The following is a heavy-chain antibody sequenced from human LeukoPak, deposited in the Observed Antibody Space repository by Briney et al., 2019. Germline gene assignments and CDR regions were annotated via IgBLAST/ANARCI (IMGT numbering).Heavy chain of an antibody. V-gene: IGHV1-69*01. CDR1: GGTFSSYA. J-gene: IGHJ3*02. CDR2: IIPIFGTA. Sequence: SVKVSCKASGGTFSSYAISWVRQAPGQGLEWMGGIIPIFGTANYAQKFQGRVTITADESTSTVYMELSSLRSDDTAVYYCARVVVYDSSGYYYVNNAFDIWGQGTMVTVSS. CDR3: ARVVVYDSSGYYYVNNAFDI. D-gene: IGHD3-22*01.